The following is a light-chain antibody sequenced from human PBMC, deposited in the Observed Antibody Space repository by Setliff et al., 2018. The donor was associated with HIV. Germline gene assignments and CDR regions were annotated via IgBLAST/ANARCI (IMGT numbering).Light chain of an antibody. V-gene: IGLV2-23*02. CDR2: VVS. CDR1: SSDVGRSNL. Sequence: QSALTQPASVSGSPGQSITLSCTGTSSDVGRSNLVSWYQQHPGKAPKLIIYVVSERPSGVSNRFSGSKSGNTASLTISGLQAEDEADYYCCSYVGEDFSYVFGPGTKVTVL. J-gene: IGLJ1*01. CDR3: CSYVGEDFSYV.